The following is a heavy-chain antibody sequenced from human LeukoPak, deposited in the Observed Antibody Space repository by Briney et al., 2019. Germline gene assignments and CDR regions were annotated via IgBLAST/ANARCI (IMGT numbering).Heavy chain of an antibody. D-gene: IGHD3-22*01. CDR3: AKGRSGYDY. V-gene: IGHV3-23*01. Sequence: GGSLRLSCATSGFTVGSNYMSWVRQAPGKGLEWVSTFSDSGGSTYYADSVKGRFTISRDNSKNTLYLQMNSLRAEDTAVYYCAKGRSGYDYWGQGTLVTVSS. CDR2: FSDSGGST. J-gene: IGHJ4*02. CDR1: GFTVGSNY.